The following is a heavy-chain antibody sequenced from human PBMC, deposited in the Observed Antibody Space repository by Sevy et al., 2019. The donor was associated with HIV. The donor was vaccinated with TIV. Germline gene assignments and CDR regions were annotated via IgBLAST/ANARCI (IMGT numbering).Heavy chain of an antibody. CDR1: GFTFSKYS. CDR2: LSFGCGEI. CDR3: AREGCTKPQDF. J-gene: IGHJ4*02. Sequence: GGSLRLSCAASGFTFSKYSMSWVRQPPGKGLEWVSTLSFGCGEINYAVSVKGGFTISRDNSKSSVYLQMNNLRPEDTAVYYCAREGCTKPQDFWGQGTLVTVSS. V-gene: IGHV3-23*01. D-gene: IGHD2-8*01.